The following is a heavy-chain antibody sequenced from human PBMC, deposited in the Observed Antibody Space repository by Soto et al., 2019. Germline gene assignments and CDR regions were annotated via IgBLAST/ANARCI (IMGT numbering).Heavy chain of an antibody. CDR2: ISHIGSV. V-gene: IGHV4-4*02. CDR1: GVSISSNYY. CDR3: ARSVGWSAIDY. Sequence: QVLLQESGPGLVQPSGTLSLSCVVSGVSISSNYYWGWVRQPPGKGLEWLGDISHIGSVNYTPSRRSRVTISMEKSQNQFSLKVNSVTASDTAVYYCARSVGWSAIDYWGQGTLVIVSS. J-gene: IGHJ4*02. D-gene: IGHD6-19*01.